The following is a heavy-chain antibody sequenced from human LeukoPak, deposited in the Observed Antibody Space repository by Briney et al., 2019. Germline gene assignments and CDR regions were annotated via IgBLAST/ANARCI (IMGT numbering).Heavy chain of an antibody. J-gene: IGHJ4*02. CDR2: IYEDGREK. D-gene: IGHD6-19*01. CDR3: ARASGWFKQTFDY. V-gene: IGHV3-7*01. CDR1: GFTFSSYV. Sequence: AGGSLRLSCAASGFTFSSYVMTWVRQAPGKGLEWVASIYEDGREKYYVDSVKGRFTISRDTAKKSLFLQMNSLRADDTAVYYCARASGWFKQTFDYWGQGTLVTVSS.